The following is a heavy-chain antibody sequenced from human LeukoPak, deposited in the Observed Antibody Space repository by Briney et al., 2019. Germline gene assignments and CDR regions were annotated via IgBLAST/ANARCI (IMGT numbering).Heavy chain of an antibody. Sequence: GASVKVSCKASGYTFTNNYLHWVRQAPGQGLEWMGMIYPRDGSTSYAQNFQGRVTVTRDTPTTTVHMELRGLRSEDTAVYYCARDQEGFDYWGQGTVVTVS. CDR2: IYPRDGST. CDR1: GYTFTNNY. J-gene: IGHJ4*02. V-gene: IGHV1-46*01. CDR3: ARDQEGFDY.